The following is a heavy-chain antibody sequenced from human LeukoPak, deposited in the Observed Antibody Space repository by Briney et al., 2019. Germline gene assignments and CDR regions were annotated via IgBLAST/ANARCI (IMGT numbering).Heavy chain of an antibody. J-gene: IGHJ4*02. V-gene: IGHV3-30*18. D-gene: IGHD3-10*01. CDR2: ISYDGSNK. CDR1: GFTFSSYG. Sequence: GGSLRLSCAASGFTFSSYGMHWVRQAPGKGLEWVAVISYDGSNKYYADSVKGRFTISRDYSKNTLYLQMNSLRAEDTAVYYCAKGILWFGESYLDYWGQGTLVTVSS. CDR3: AKGILWFGESYLDY.